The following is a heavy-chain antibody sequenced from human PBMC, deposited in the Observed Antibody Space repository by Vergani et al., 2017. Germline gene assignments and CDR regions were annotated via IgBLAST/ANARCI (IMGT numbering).Heavy chain of an antibody. Sequence: QVQLQQWGAGLLKPSETLSLTCTVSGGSISSYYWSWIRQPPGKGLEWIGYIYYSGSTNYNPSLKSRVTISVDTSKNQFSLKLSSVTAADTAVYYCARAGLVRGANWFDPWGQGTLVTVSS. J-gene: IGHJ5*02. D-gene: IGHD3-10*01. CDR2: IYYSGST. CDR3: ARAGLVRGANWFDP. V-gene: IGHV4-59*01. CDR1: GGSISSYY.